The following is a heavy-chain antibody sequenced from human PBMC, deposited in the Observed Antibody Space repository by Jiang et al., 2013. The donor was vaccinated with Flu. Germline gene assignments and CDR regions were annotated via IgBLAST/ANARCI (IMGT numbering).Heavy chain of an antibody. Sequence: LLKPSETLSLTCTVSGGSLSGYFWSWVRQPPGKGLEWIGYVYYSGSTDYNPSLKSRVAISVDTSKNQFSLKLSSVTAADTAVYYCARGQIWFGTYYGMDVWGQGTTVTVSS. V-gene: IGHV4-59*01. J-gene: IGHJ6*02. CDR1: GGSLSGYF. D-gene: IGHD3-16*01. CDR3: ARGQIWFGTYYGMDV. CDR2: VYYSGST.